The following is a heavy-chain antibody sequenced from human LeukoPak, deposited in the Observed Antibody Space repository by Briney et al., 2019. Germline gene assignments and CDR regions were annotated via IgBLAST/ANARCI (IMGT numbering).Heavy chain of an antibody. CDR2: INPNSGGT. V-gene: IGHV1-2*02. J-gene: IGHJ6*03. Sequence: ASVKVSCKASGYTFTGYYMHWVRQAPGQGLEWMGWINPNSGGTNYAQKFQGRVTMTRDTSISTAYMELSRLRSDDTAVYYCARSGSAGIYYYYMDVWGKGTTVTVSS. CDR1: GYTFTGYY. CDR3: ARSGSAGIYYYYMDV. D-gene: IGHD1-26*01.